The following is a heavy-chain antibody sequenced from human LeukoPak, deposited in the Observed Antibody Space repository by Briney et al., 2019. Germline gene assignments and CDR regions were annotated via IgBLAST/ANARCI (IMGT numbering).Heavy chain of an antibody. CDR1: GDSVSSNSAA. CDR3: ARDLSLGTDYYYYYGMDV. D-gene: IGHD1-14*01. Sequence: SQPLSLTCAISGDSVSSNSAAWNWIRQSPSRGLEWLGRTYYRSKWYNDYAVSVKSRITINPDTSKNQFSLQLNSVTPEDTAVYYCARDLSLGTDYYYYYGMDVWGQGTTVTVSS. J-gene: IGHJ6*02. V-gene: IGHV6-1*01. CDR2: TYYRSKWYN.